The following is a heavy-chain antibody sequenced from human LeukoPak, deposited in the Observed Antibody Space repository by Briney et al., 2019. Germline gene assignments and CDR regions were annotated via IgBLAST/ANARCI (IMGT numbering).Heavy chain of an antibody. CDR3: ARAPGSSGWYIYYYYGMDV. V-gene: IGHV3-30-3*01. CDR1: GFTFSSYA. J-gene: IGHJ6*02. Sequence: GRSLRLSCAASGFTFSSYAMHWVRQAPGKGLEWVAVISYDGSNKYYADSVKGRFTISRDNSKNMLYLQMNSLRAEDTAVYYCARAPGSSGWYIYYYYGMDVWGQGTTVTVSS. CDR2: ISYDGSNK. D-gene: IGHD6-19*01.